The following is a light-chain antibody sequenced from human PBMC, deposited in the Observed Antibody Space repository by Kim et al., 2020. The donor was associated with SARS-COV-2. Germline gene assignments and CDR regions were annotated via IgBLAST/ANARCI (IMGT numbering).Light chain of an antibody. CDR3: QSYDNFNRV. Sequence: GKTVTISWTRSRGNIASSYVEWYQQRPGSSPTTLIYEDNQRTPGVPERFSGSVDSSSNSASLTISGLKTEDEADYFCQSYDNFNRVFGGGTQLTVL. CDR2: EDN. V-gene: IGLV6-57*01. CDR1: RGNIASSY. J-gene: IGLJ3*02.